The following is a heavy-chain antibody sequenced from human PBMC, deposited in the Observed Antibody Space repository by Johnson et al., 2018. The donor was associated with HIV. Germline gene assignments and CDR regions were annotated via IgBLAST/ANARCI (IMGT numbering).Heavy chain of an antibody. D-gene: IGHD4-23*01. CDR2: IEQDGSEK. CDR1: GFTFSSYW. V-gene: IGHV3-7*05. Sequence: VQLVESGGDLVQPGGSPRLSCAASGFTFSSYWMNWVRQAPGKGLEWVANIEQDGSEKYYVDSVKGRFTISRDNAKNSLYLQMNSLIAEDTAVYYCARVWGYGGNSMSPIAFDIWGQGTMVTVSS. J-gene: IGHJ3*02. CDR3: ARVWGYGGNSMSPIAFDI.